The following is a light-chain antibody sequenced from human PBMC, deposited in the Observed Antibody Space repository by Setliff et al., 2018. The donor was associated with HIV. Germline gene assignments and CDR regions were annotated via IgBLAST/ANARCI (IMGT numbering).Light chain of an antibody. V-gene: IGLV1-40*01. J-gene: IGLJ1*01. CDR1: SSNIGAGFD. CDR3: QSYDSSLSGYV. Sequence: QSVLTQPPSVSGAPGQRVTISCTGSSSNIGAGFDVHWYQQPPGAAPKLLISGNTNRPSGVPDRFSGYKSGTSASLAITGLRAEDEADYYCQSYDSSLSGYVFGTGTKVTVL. CDR2: GNT.